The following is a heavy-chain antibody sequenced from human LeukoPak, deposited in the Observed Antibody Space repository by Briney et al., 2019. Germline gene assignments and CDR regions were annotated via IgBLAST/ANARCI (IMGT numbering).Heavy chain of an antibody. Sequence: ASVKVSCKASGYTFTSYAMNWVRQAPGQGLEWMGWINTNTGNPTYAQGFTGRFVFSLDTSVSTAYLQISSLKAEDTAVYYCARGYCRGGSCSGGEAIGGYGGQGPLVTVSS. CDR3: ARGYCRGGSCSGGEAIGGY. V-gene: IGHV7-4-1*02. CDR2: INTNTGNP. J-gene: IGHJ4*02. D-gene: IGHD2-15*01. CDR1: GYTFTSYA.